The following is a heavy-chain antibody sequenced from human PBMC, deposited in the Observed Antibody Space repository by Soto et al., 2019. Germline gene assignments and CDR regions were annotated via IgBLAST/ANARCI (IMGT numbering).Heavy chain of an antibody. CDR2: INHSGST. J-gene: IGHJ4*02. D-gene: IGHD3-10*01. Sequence: PSETLSLTCAFYGGAFSGYYWSWIRQPPWKGLEWIGEINHSGSTNYNPSLKSRVTISVDTSKNQFSLKLSSVTAADTAVYYCARGGWFGELSPSDYFDYWGQGTLVTVSS. V-gene: IGHV4-34*01. CDR3: ARGGWFGELSPSDYFDY. CDR1: GGAFSGYY.